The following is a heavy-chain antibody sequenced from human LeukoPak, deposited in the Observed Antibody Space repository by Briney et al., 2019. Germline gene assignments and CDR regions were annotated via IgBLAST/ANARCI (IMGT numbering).Heavy chain of an antibody. Sequence: GGSLRLSCAASGFTFDDYAMHWVRQAPGKGLEWVSGISWNSGSIGYADSVKSRFTISRDNAKNSLYLQMNSLRAEDMALYYCTSSSLDYWGQGTLVTVSS. CDR2: ISWNSGSI. J-gene: IGHJ4*02. V-gene: IGHV3-9*03. CDR1: GFTFDDYA. CDR3: TSSSLDY. D-gene: IGHD6-6*01.